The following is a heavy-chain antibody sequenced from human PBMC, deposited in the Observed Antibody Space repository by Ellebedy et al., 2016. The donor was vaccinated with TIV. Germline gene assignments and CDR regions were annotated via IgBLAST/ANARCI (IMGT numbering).Heavy chain of an antibody. V-gene: IGHV3-30*04. J-gene: IGHJ4*02. CDR2: ISYDGSNK. D-gene: IGHD6-19*01. CDR1: GFTFSSYA. CDR3: AKDKEQWLVRLPDY. Sequence: GGSLRLXXAASGFTFSSYAMHWVRQAPGKGLEWVAVISYDGSNKYYADSVKGRFTISRDNAKNSLYLQMNSLRAEDTALYYCAKDKEQWLVRLPDYWGQGTLVTVSS.